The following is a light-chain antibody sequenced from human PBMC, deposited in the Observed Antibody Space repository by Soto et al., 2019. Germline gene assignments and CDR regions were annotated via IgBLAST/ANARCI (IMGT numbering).Light chain of an antibody. V-gene: IGKV1-39*01. Sequence: DFLMTQSPSSLSASVGDTITITCRASRTINTYLNWFQQKPGEPPRLLIYGASTLHDGVPSRFSGRGSGADFTLTISGLQPEDFASYYCQQYYSYPITFGQGTRLEI. CDR2: GAS. CDR3: QQYYSYPIT. CDR1: RTINTY. J-gene: IGKJ5*01.